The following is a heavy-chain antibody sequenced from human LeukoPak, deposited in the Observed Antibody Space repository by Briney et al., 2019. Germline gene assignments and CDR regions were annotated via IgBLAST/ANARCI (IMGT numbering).Heavy chain of an antibody. Sequence: GSLELSFAASGFPFNRNAISWVRPGPGKGLGWVSTIGGSGDKTFYADSVKGRFTISRDNSKNMVHLQMNSLTGEDTALYYCVRRGDASSGWGDHDFWGQGALVTVSS. V-gene: IGHV3-23*01. CDR1: GFPFNRNA. J-gene: IGHJ4*02. CDR2: IGGSGDKT. D-gene: IGHD6-19*01. CDR3: VRRGDASSGWGDHDF.